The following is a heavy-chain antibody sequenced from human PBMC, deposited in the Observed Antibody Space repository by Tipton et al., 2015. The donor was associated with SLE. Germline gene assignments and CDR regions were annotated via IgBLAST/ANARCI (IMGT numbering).Heavy chain of an antibody. V-gene: IGHV4-38-2*02. CDR2: IYQSGSR. D-gene: IGHD2-8*01. CDR3: ARGGVPNY. CDR1: GYSISSTYY. Sequence: TLSLTCTVSGYSISSTYYWGWIRQPPGKGLEWIASIYQSGSRYYNPPLRSRVTISVDTSKNQFSLKLNSVSAADTAVYFCARGGVPNYWGQGTLVTASS. J-gene: IGHJ4*02.